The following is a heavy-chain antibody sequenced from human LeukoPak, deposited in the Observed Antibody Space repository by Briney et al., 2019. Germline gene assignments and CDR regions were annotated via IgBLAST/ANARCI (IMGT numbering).Heavy chain of an antibody. V-gene: IGHV3-23*01. CDR2: ISGSGGST. CDR1: GFTFSSYA. Sequence: GGSLRLSCAASGFTFSSYAMSWVRQAPGKGLEWVSAISGSGGSTYYADSVKGRFTISRDNSKNTLYLQMNSLRAEDTAVYYRAKDREMYDYGGYFDYWGQGTLVTVSS. D-gene: IGHD4-23*01. J-gene: IGHJ4*02. CDR3: AKDREMYDYGGYFDY.